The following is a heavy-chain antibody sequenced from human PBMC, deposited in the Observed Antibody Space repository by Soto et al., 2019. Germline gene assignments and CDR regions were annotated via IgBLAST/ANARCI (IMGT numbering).Heavy chain of an antibody. D-gene: IGHD3-10*01. J-gene: IGHJ3*02. CDR2: IYYSGST. Sequence: SETLSLTCTFSGGSISSGGYYLSWIRQHPGKGLEWIGYIYYSGSTYYNPSLKSRVTISVDTSKNQFSLKLSSVTAADTAVYYCARDYGSGGDAFDIWGQGTMVTVSS. CDR3: ARDYGSGGDAFDI. V-gene: IGHV4-31*03. CDR1: GGSISSGGYY.